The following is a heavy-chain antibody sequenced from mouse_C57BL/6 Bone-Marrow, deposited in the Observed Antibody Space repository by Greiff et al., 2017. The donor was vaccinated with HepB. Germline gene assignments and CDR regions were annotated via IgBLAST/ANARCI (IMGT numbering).Heavy chain of an antibody. Sequence: QVQLQQPGAELVMPGASVKLSCKASGYTFTSYWMHWVKQRPGQGLEWIGEIDPSDSYTNYNQKFKGKSTLTVDKSSSTAYMQLSSLTSEDSAVYYCARKDSSGRWFAYWGQGTLVTVSA. J-gene: IGHJ3*01. V-gene: IGHV1-69*01. D-gene: IGHD3-2*02. CDR3: ARKDSSGRWFAY. CDR1: GYTFTSYW. CDR2: IDPSDSYT.